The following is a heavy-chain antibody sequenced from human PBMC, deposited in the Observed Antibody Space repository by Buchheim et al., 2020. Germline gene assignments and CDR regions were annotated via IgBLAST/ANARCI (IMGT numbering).Heavy chain of an antibody. J-gene: IGHJ6*02. V-gene: IGHV3-11*06. CDR1: GFSFSDYY. Sequence: QVQLVESGGGLVKPGGSLRLSCAASGFSFSDYYMSWIRQAPGKGLEWVSYISSSSSYTKYADSVKGRFTISRDNAKNSLYLRRNSWRADDTAVYYWARGRAARYDFLTGPPGEGMDVWGRGAT. CDR3: ARGRAARYDFLTGPPGEGMDV. D-gene: IGHD3-9*01. CDR2: ISSSSSYT.